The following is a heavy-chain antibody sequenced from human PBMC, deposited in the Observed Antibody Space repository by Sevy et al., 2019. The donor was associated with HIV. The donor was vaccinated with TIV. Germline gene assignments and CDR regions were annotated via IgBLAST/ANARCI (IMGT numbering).Heavy chain of an antibody. CDR2: ISYDGNKK. D-gene: IGHD4-17*01. CDR1: GVTFSSYG. Sequence: GGSLRLSCAASGVTFSSYGIHWVRQAPGKGLEWVAVISYDGNKKNHAESMKGRFTISRDNSKNTLYLEMSSLRPEDTAVYYCAHSSGLYGYYYGMDVWGQGTTVTVSS. V-gene: IGHV3-30*03. J-gene: IGHJ6*02. CDR3: AHSSGLYGYYYGMDV.